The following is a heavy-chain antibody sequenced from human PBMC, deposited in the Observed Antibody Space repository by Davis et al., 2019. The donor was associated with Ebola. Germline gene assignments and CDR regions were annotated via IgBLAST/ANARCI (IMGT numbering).Heavy chain of an antibody. CDR3: ARDSDDYCFDY. CDR2: VRSHGSDD. Sequence: GGSLRPSCAASGFTFNIFDMHWVRQAPGRGLEWVAFVRSHGSDDHYADSVKGRFTIPRDNSKNTLYLQMNSLRPEDTAVYYCARDSDDYCFDYWGQGTLVTVSS. V-gene: IGHV3-30*02. CDR1: GFTFNIFD. D-gene: IGHD2-21*02. J-gene: IGHJ4*02.